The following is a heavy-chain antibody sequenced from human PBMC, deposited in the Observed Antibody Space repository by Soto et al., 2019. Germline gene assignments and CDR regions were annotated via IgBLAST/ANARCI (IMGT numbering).Heavy chain of an antibody. CDR3: ARSPPEHFFDY. CDR2: MSPHSGNT. CDR1: GYTFTTYD. J-gene: IGHJ4*02. Sequence: QVQLVQSGAEVKKPGASVKVSCEASGYTFTTYDINWVRQAPGQGLEWMGWMSPHSGNTGYAQRFQGRVTMTRDTSTSTAYMELCSLRSEDTDVYYCARSPPEHFFDYWGQGTLVTVSS. V-gene: IGHV1-8*02.